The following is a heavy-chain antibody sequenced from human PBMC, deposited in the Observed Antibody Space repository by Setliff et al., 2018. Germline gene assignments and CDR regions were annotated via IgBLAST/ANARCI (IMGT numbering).Heavy chain of an antibody. CDR1: GGAFSNYG. CDR2: IIPILETT. V-gene: IGHV1-69*11. Sequence: VKVSCKVSGGAFSNYGLSWVRQAPGQGLVWMGRIIPILETTNYAQNFQGRVSITADESTRTAYMELSSLTFDDTAVYYCARWNGSGYFYYWGQGTWVT. CDR3: ARWNGSGYFYY. D-gene: IGHD3-3*01. J-gene: IGHJ4*02.